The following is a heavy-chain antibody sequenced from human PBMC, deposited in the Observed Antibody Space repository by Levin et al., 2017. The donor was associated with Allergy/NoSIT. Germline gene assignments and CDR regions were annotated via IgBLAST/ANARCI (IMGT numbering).Heavy chain of an antibody. J-gene: IGHJ4*02. V-gene: IGHV3-30*18. CDR3: AKPGGPTRVRPVPYYFDY. D-gene: IGHD3-10*01. CDR1: GFTFSSYG. Sequence: GGSLRLSCAASGFTFSSYGMHWVRQAPGKGLEWVAVISYDGSNKYYADSVKGRFTISRDNSKNTLYLQMNSLRAEDTAVYYCAKPGGPTRVRPVPYYFDYWGQGTLVTVSS. CDR2: ISYDGSNK.